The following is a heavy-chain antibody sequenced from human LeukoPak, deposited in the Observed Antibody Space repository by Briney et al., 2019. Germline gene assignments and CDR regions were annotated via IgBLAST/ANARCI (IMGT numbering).Heavy chain of an antibody. V-gene: IGHV3-30*04. CDR1: GFTFSSYA. J-gene: IGHJ4*02. CDR3: AKDVRTEAAAMNY. Sequence: GGSLRLSCAASGFTFSSYAMHWVRQAPGKGLEWVAVISHDGNNKYYTDSVKGRFIISREISQNTLYLQMNSLSVEDTAVYYCAKDVRTEAAAMNYWGQGSLVIVSS. CDR2: ISHDGNNK. D-gene: IGHD2-2*01.